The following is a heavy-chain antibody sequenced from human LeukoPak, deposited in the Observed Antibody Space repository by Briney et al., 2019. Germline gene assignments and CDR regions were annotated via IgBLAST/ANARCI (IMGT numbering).Heavy chain of an antibody. D-gene: IGHD2-2*01. CDR2: INDSGDST. CDR1: GFTFSSYA. CDR3: ATAYCSSTSCPT. V-gene: IGHV3-23*01. J-gene: IGHJ5*02. Sequence: PGGSLRLSCAASGFTFSSYAMSWVRQAPGKGLEWVSSINDSGDSTYYADSVKGRFTISRDNSKNTLYLLMNNPRAEDTAIFYCATAYCSSTSCPTWGQGTLVTVSS.